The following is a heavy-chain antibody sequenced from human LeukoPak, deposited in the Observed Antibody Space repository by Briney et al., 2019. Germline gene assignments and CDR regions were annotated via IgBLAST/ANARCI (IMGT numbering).Heavy chain of an antibody. CDR1: GGSFSGYY. J-gene: IGHJ4*02. Sequence: SETLSLTCAVYGGSFSGYYWSWIRQPPGKGLEWIGEINHSGSTNYDPSLKSRVTISVDTSKNQFSLKLSSVTAADTAVYYCATYSGYSSGGVRGWGQGTLVTVSS. CDR3: ATYSGYSSGGVRG. V-gene: IGHV4-34*01. D-gene: IGHD6-19*01. CDR2: INHSGST.